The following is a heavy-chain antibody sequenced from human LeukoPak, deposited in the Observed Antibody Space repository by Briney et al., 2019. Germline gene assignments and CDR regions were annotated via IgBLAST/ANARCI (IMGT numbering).Heavy chain of an antibody. CDR3: ARVLGGYDHGRMFDY. J-gene: IGHJ4*02. CDR2: ITSTSFYI. Sequence: PGGSLRLSCAASGFTFSSYEMNWVRQAPGKGLEWVSSITSTSFYIYYADSVKGRFTVSRDNAKNSLYLQMNSLRAEDTAVYYCARVLGGYDHGRMFDYWGQGTLVTVSS. D-gene: IGHD5-12*01. V-gene: IGHV3-21*01. CDR1: GFTFSSYE.